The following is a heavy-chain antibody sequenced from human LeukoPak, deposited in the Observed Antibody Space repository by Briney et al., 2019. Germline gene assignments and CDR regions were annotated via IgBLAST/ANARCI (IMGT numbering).Heavy chain of an antibody. Sequence: TSETLSLTCTVSGGSISGYYWSWIRQPAGKGLEWIGRIYTSGSTNYNPSLKSRVTMSVDTSKNQFSLKLSSVTAADTAVYYCARGKVSSRKTSNWFDPWGQGTLVTVSS. V-gene: IGHV4-4*07. CDR2: IYTSGST. CDR1: GGSISGYY. CDR3: ARGKVSSRKTSNWFDP. J-gene: IGHJ5*02. D-gene: IGHD6-13*01.